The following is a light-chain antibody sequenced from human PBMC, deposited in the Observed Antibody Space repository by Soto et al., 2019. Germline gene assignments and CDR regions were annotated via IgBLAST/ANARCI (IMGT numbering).Light chain of an antibody. CDR1: SSNIGAGYD. CDR3: QSYDSSLGGSYV. Sequence: QSVLTQPPSVSGAPGQRVTISCTGSSSNIGAGYDVHWYQQLPGTAPKLLIYGNSNRPSRVPDRFSGSKSTTSASLAITGRQAEDEAYYYCQSYDSSLGGSYVFGTGTKLTVL. V-gene: IGLV1-40*01. J-gene: IGLJ1*01. CDR2: GNS.